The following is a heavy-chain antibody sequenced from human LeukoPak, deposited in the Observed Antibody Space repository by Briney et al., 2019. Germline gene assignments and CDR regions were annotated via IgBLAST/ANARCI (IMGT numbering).Heavy chain of an antibody. D-gene: IGHD6-19*01. CDR3: ARDTGYSSGFDY. Sequence: GGSLRLSCAASGFTVSSNYMSWVRQAPGKGLGWVSVIYSGDSTYYADSVKGRFTISRDNSKNTLYLQMNSLRAEDTAVYYCARDTGYSSGFDYWGQGTLVTVSS. V-gene: IGHV3-53*01. J-gene: IGHJ4*02. CDR1: GFTVSSNY. CDR2: IYSGDST.